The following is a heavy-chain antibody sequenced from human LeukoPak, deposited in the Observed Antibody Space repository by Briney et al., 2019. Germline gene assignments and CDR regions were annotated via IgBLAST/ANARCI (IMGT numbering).Heavy chain of an antibody. V-gene: IGHV3-74*01. CDR2: MNSDGGST. J-gene: IGHJ3*02. CDR1: GFTFSSYW. Sequence: PGGSLRLSCGASGFTFSSYWMNWVRQAAGEGLVWVSRMNSDGGSTSYADSVKGRFTISRDNAKKTLYLQMNSLRAEDTAVYYCARDGTRGSSSWYSPLGAFDIWGQGTMVTVSS. CDR3: ARDGTRGSSSWYSPLGAFDI. D-gene: IGHD6-13*01.